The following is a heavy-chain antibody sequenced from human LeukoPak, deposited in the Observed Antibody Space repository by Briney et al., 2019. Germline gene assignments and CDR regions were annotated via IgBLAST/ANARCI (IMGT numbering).Heavy chain of an antibody. Sequence: SQTLSLTCAVSGGSISSGGYSWSWIRQPPGKGLEWIGYIYHSGSTYHNPSLKSRVTISVDRSKNQFSLKLSSVTAADTAVYYCAKGVNWYFDLWGRGTLVTVSS. CDR2: IYHSGST. CDR3: AKGVNWYFDL. CDR1: GGSISSGGYS. J-gene: IGHJ2*01. V-gene: IGHV4-30-2*01.